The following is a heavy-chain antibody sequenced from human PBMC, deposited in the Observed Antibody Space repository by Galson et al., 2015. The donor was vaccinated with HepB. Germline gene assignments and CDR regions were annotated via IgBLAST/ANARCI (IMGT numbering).Heavy chain of an antibody. Sequence: LRLSCAASGFTFSSYAMSWVRQAPGKGLEWVSAISGSGGSTYYADSVKGRFTIPRDNSKNTLYLQMNSLRAEDTAVYYCARDLYVDTAMVPDYWGQGTPLTVSS. D-gene: IGHD5-18*01. CDR3: ARDLYVDTAMVPDY. CDR2: ISGSGGST. CDR1: GFTFSSYA. J-gene: IGHJ4*02. V-gene: IGHV3-23*01.